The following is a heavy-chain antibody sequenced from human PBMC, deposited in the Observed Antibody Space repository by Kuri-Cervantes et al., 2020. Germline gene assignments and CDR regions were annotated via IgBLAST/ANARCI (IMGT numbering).Heavy chain of an antibody. CDR1: GFTFSSYW. Sequence: GESLKISCAASGFTFSSYWMSWVRQAPGKGLEWVANIKQDGSEKYYVDSVKGRFTISRDNAKNSLYLQMNSLRAEDTAVYYCARAGDLDAFDIWGQGTMATVSS. D-gene: IGHD4-17*01. V-gene: IGHV3-7*04. J-gene: IGHJ3*02. CDR2: IKQDGSEK. CDR3: ARAGDLDAFDI.